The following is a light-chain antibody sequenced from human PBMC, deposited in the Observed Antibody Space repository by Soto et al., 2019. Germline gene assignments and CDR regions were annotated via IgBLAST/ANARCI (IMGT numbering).Light chain of an antibody. J-gene: IGLJ1*01. CDR2: EVS. V-gene: IGLV2-8*01. CDR1: SSDVGGYNY. Sequence: QFALTQPPSASGSPGQSVTISCTGTSSDVGGYNYVSWYQQHPGKAPKLMIYEVSKRPSGVPDRFSGSKSGNTASLTVSGLQAEDEADYYCSSYAGSTLWVFGTGTKVTVL. CDR3: SSYAGSTLWV.